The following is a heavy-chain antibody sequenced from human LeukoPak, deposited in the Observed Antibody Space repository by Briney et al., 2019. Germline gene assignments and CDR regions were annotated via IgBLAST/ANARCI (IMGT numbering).Heavy chain of an antibody. V-gene: IGHV4-34*01. D-gene: IGHD7-27*01. Sequence: PSETLSLTCAVYGGSFSGYYWSWIRQPPGKGLEWIGEINHSGSTNYNPSLKSRVTISVDTSKNQFSLKLSSVTAADTAVYYCARKSTGDDEGGLDYWGQGTLVTVSS. CDR3: ARKSTGDDEGGLDY. CDR2: INHSGST. CDR1: GGSFSGYY. J-gene: IGHJ4*02.